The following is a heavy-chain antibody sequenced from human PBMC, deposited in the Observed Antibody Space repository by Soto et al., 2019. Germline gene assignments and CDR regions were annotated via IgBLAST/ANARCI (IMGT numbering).Heavy chain of an antibody. CDR1: GYTFTSYG. Sequence: ASVKVSCKASGYTFTSYGISWVRQAPGQGLEWMGWISAYNGNTNYAQKLQGRVTMTTDTSTSTAYMELRSLRSDDTAVYYCARLRSGGYDLGDLYYWGQGTLVTVSS. J-gene: IGHJ4*02. CDR2: ISAYNGNT. CDR3: ARLRSGGYDLGDLYY. D-gene: IGHD5-12*01. V-gene: IGHV1-18*01.